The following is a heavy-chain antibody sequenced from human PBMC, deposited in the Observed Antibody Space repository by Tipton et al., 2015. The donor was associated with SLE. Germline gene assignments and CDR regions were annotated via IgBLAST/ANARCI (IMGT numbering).Heavy chain of an antibody. CDR3: ARESSGWYLDAFDI. CDR1: GFTFSSYA. Sequence: SLRLSCAASGFTFSSYAMHWVRQAPGKGLEWVAVISYDGSSKYYADSVKGRFTISRDNSKNTLYLQMNSLRAEDTAVYYCARESSGWYLDAFDIWGQGTMVTVSS. V-gene: IGHV3-30*04. CDR2: ISYDGSSK. D-gene: IGHD6-19*01. J-gene: IGHJ3*02.